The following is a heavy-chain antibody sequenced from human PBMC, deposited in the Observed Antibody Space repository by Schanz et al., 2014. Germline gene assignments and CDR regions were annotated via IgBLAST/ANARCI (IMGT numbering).Heavy chain of an antibody. D-gene: IGHD3-10*01. J-gene: IGHJ5*02. CDR1: GASVSSDNW. V-gene: IGHV4-4*02. CDR2: IYNSGST. Sequence: QVQLEESGAGLVKPSGTLSLTCAVSGASVSSDNWWNWVRQPPGKGLEWIGSIYNSGSTYYNPSLKARVTISVDASKTQFSLKLSSVTAADTAVYYCGRHPHYYGSGSGFDPWGQGTLVTVSS. CDR3: GRHPHYYGSGSGFDP.